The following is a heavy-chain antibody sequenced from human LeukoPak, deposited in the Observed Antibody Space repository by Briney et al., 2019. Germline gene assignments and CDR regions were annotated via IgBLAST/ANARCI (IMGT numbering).Heavy chain of an antibody. D-gene: IGHD2-21*02. V-gene: IGHV4-59*01. CDR3: ASGLVVVTANDKSDAFDL. CDR2: IYYTGST. Sequence: SETLSLTCTVSGGSISTYYWNWIRQPPGEGLEWIGYIYYTGSTKSNPSLKSRVTISLDTSKNQFSLNLSSVTAADTAGYYCASGLVVVTANDKSDAFDLRGQETVVTVSS. J-gene: IGHJ3*01. CDR1: GGSISTYY.